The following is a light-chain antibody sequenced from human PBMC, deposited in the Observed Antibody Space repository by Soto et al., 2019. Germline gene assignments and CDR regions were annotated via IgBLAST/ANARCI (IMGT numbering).Light chain of an antibody. Sequence: DIVMTQSPDSLAVSLGERATINCKSSQSVLYSSNNKNYLAWYQQKPGQPPKLLIYWASTRESGVPDRFSGGWSGTDFTLTISSLQAEDVGVYYWQQYYSTPPVAFGPGTKVDIE. CDR1: QSVLYSSNNKNY. J-gene: IGKJ3*01. CDR2: WAS. V-gene: IGKV4-1*01. CDR3: QQYYSTPPVA.